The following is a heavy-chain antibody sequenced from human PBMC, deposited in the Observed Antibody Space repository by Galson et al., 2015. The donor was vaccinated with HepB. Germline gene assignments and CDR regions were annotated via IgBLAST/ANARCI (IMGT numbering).Heavy chain of an antibody. CDR3: AREGGWSQFDY. V-gene: IGHV6-1*01. D-gene: IGHD6-19*01. Sequence: CAISGDSVSDNSAAWSWIRQSPSRGLEWLGRTFYRSRWFNDSAVSVESRITINADTAKNQFSLHLNPVTPDDTGVYYCAREGGWSQFDYWGQGSLVTVSS. J-gene: IGHJ4*02. CDR1: GDSVSDNSAA. CDR2: TFYRSRWFN.